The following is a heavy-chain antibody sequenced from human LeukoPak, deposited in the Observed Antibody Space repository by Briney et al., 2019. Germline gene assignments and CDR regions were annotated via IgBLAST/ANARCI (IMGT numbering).Heavy chain of an antibody. V-gene: IGHV3-23*01. CDR2: IRSSGASA. J-gene: IGHJ4*02. CDR3: AKEPYSGSQLLDY. D-gene: IGHD1-26*01. Sequence: GGSLRLSCAASGFTFSSYAMTWVRQAPGKGLERVSGIRSSGASAYYADSVKGRFTISRDNSKNTLYLQMNSLRAEDTAVYYCAKEPYSGSQLLDYWGQGTLVTVSS. CDR1: GFTFSSYA.